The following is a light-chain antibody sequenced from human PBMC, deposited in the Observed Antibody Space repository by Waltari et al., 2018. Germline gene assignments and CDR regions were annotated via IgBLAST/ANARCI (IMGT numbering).Light chain of an antibody. Sequence: QLILTQSPSASASLGASVKLTCPLSSGHSSNVIAWLQQQPEKGPRFLMKVNSDGRHRKGDEIPDRFSGSSSGAERYLSISSLQSEDEADYFCQTGGHGTWVFGGGTKLTVL. J-gene: IGLJ3*02. V-gene: IGLV4-69*01. CDR3: QTGGHGTWV. CDR1: SGHSSNV. CDR2: VNSDGRH.